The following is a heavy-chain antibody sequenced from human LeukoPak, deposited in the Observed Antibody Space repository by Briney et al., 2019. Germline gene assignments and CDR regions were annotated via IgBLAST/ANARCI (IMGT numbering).Heavy chain of an antibody. CDR3: ARDRYSGYEFGDAFDI. D-gene: IGHD5-12*01. CDR2: VSYDGSNK. CDR1: GFTFSSYA. J-gene: IGHJ3*02. V-gene: IGHV3-30*04. Sequence: GRSLRLSCAASGFTFSSYAMHWVRQAPGKGLEWVAVVSYDGSNKYYADSVKGRFTISRDNSKNTLYLQMNSLRAEDTAVYYCARDRYSGYEFGDAFDIWGQGTMVTVSS.